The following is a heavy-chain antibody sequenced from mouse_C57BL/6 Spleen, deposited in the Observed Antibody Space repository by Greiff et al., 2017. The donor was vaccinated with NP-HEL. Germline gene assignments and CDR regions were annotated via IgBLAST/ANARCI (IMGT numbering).Heavy chain of an antibody. J-gene: IGHJ3*01. CDR3: TTSYYYGSSYVGPWFAY. CDR1: GFNIKDDY. CDR2: IDPENGDT. D-gene: IGHD1-1*01. Sequence: EVQLQESGAELVRPGASVKLSCTASGFNIKDDYMHWVKQRPEQGLEWIGWIDPENGDTEYASKFQGKATITADTSSNTAYLQLSSLTSEDTAVYYCTTSYYYGSSYVGPWFAYWGQGTLVTVSA. V-gene: IGHV14-4*01.